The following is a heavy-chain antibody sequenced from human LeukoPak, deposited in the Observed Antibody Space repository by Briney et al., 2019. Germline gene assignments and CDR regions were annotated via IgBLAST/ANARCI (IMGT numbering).Heavy chain of an antibody. V-gene: IGHV4-59*11. CDR3: ARGDSGDYFPFDY. Sequence: SETLSLTCTISGGSITSHYWSWIRQTPGKRVERIGYISYSGGTNYSPPLRRRVTISVDTSKHHFSLNLRSVIAADTAVYYCARGDSGDYFPFDYWGQGALVTVSS. D-gene: IGHD4-17*01. J-gene: IGHJ4*02. CDR1: GGSITSHY. CDR2: ISYSGGT.